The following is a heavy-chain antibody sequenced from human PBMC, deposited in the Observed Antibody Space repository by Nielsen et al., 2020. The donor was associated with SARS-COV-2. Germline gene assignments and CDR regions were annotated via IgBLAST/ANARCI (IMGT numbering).Heavy chain of an antibody. CDR3: ARRPRRYCSSTSCYTVSHYFDY. V-gene: IGHV4-31*03. D-gene: IGHD2-2*02. J-gene: IGHJ4*02. CDR2: IHYSGTT. Sequence: SETLSLTCTVSGDSISSGGYYWNWVRQHPGQGLEWIGHIHYSGTTNYNPSLKSRVTISVDTSKNQFSLKLSSVTAADTAVYYCARRPRRYCSSTSCYTVSHYFDYWGQGTLVTVSS. CDR1: GDSISSGGYY.